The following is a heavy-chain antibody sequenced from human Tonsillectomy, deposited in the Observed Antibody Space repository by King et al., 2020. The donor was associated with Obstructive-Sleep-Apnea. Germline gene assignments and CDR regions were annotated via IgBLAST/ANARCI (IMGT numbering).Heavy chain of an antibody. CDR3: AHRAITMVRGWGDYFDF. Sequence: TLQESGPTLVKPTQTLTLTCTFSGFSLSESGVGVGWIRQPPGKALEWLALIYWTDEKRYSPSLRSRVTVTNDTSKNHVVLKMTNMDPGDTATYSCAHRAITMVRGWGDYFDFWGQGTPVTVSS. J-gene: IGHJ4*02. V-gene: IGHV2-5*01. D-gene: IGHD3-10*01. CDR1: GFSLSESGVG. CDR2: IYWTDEK.